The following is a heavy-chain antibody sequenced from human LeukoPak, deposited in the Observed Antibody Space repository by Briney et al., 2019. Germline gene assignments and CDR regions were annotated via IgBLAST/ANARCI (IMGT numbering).Heavy chain of an antibody. CDR2: INPKSGGT. Sequence: ASVKVSCKASGYSFTGHYMHWVRQAPGQGLEWMGWINPKSGGTNYAQKFQGRVTMTRDTSISTAYMDMSSLRSDDTAVYYCARGPSDSSGYYYEGDAFDIWGQGTVVTVSS. V-gene: IGHV1-2*02. CDR1: GYSFTGHY. J-gene: IGHJ3*02. CDR3: ARGPSDSSGYYYEGDAFDI. D-gene: IGHD3-22*01.